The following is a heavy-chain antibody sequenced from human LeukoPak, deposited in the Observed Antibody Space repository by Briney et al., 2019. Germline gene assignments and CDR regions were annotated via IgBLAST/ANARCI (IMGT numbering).Heavy chain of an antibody. Sequence: PGGSLRLSCAASGFTFSSYGMHWVRQAPGKGLEWVANIKQDGSEKYYVDSVKGRFTISRDNAKNSLYLQMNSLRAEDTAVYYCARVVPAAIAFDYWGQGTLVTVSS. CDR2: IKQDGSEK. J-gene: IGHJ4*02. CDR3: ARVVPAAIAFDY. D-gene: IGHD2-2*01. CDR1: GFTFSSYG. V-gene: IGHV3-7*01.